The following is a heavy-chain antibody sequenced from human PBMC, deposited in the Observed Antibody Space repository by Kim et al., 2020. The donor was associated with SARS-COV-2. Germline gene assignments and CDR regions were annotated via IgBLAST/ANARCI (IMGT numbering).Heavy chain of an antibody. J-gene: IGHJ4*02. V-gene: IGHV3-33*01. Sequence: GGSLRLSCAASGFTFSSYGMHWVRQAPGKGLEWVAVIWYDGSNKYYADSVKGRFTISRDNSKNTLYLQMNSLRAEDTAVYYCARDNRGSGSYYSPSDYWGQGTLVTVSS. CDR1: GFTFSSYG. CDR2: IWYDGSNK. CDR3: ARDNRGSGSYYSPSDY. D-gene: IGHD3-10*01.